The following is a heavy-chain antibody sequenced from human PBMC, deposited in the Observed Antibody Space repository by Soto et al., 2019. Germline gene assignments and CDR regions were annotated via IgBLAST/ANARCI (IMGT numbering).Heavy chain of an antibody. V-gene: IGHV3-30-3*01. CDR2: ISYDGSNK. CDR3: AKATSATCTGSICYSFDY. J-gene: IGHJ4*02. Sequence: PGGSLRLSCAASGFTFSSYAMHWVRQAPGKGLEWVAVISYDGSNKYYADSVKGRFTISRDSSKNTLSLQMNSLRPEDTALYYCAKATSATCTGSICYSFDYWGQGTPVTVSS. D-gene: IGHD2-21*01. CDR1: GFTFSSYA.